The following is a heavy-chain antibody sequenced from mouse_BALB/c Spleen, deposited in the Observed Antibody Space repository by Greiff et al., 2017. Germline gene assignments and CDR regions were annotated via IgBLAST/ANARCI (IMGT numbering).Heavy chain of an antibody. V-gene: IGHV3-2*02. CDR2: ISYSGST. CDR3: ARRIWAMDY. Sequence: EVQLQQSGPGLVKPSQSLSLTCTVTGYSITSDYAWNWIRQFPGNKLEWMGYISYSGSTSYNPSLKSRISITRDTSKNQFFLQLNSVTTEDTATYYCARRIWAMDYWGQGTSVTVSS. J-gene: IGHJ4*01. D-gene: IGHD1-1*02. CDR1: GYSITSDYA.